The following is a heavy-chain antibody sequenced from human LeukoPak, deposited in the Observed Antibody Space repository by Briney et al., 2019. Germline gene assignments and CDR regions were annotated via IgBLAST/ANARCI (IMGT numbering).Heavy chain of an antibody. D-gene: IGHD6-19*01. CDR2: ISNDGSNK. CDR3: AKAGQWLTVFDY. Sequence: PGRSQRLSCAASGFIFCSYGIHWVRQAPGKGLEWVAAISNDGSNKYSADSVKGRFTISRDNSKNTLYLQMNSLRAEDTAVYYCAKAGQWLTVFDYWGQGTLVTVSS. J-gene: IGHJ4*02. V-gene: IGHV3-30*18. CDR1: GFIFCSYG.